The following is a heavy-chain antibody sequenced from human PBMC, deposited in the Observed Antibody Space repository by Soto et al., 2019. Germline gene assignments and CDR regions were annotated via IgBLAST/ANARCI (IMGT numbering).Heavy chain of an antibody. D-gene: IGHD3-10*01. J-gene: IGHJ3*02. V-gene: IGHV1-69*06. CDR2: TIPVFNTA. Sequence: QVQLEQSGAEVKKPGSSVKISCKASGGTLSDHGVSWLRQAPGQGLEWVGGTIPVFNTAKYAPKFQGRVTIAADKSTNIAYMELGILSSDDAAFYYCARGVYGSGNYYTGPSAFDIWGQGTLVIVSS. CDR3: ARGVYGSGNYYTGPSAFDI. CDR1: GGTLSDHG.